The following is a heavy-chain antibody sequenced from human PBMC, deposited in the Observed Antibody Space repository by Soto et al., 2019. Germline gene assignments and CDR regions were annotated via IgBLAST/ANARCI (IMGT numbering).Heavy chain of an antibody. CDR1: GGSISSGGYY. J-gene: IGHJ3*02. Sequence: QVQLQESGPGLVKPSQTLSLTCTVSGGSISSGGYYWSWIRQPPGKGLEWIGYIYYSGSTYYNPSLKSRVTISVDTSKNQFSLKLSSVTAAGTAVYYCARSTAFVVSYYDSSGYPSACDIWGQGTMVTVAS. D-gene: IGHD3-22*01. V-gene: IGHV4-31*03. CDR2: IYYSGST. CDR3: ARSTAFVVSYYDSSGYPSACDI.